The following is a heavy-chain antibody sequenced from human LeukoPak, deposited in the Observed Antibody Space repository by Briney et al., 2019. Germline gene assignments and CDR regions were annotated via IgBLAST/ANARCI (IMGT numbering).Heavy chain of an antibody. V-gene: IGHV4-34*01. CDR3: ERRWRWLQFSGYFDY. D-gene: IGHD5-24*01. CDR2: INHSGST. J-gene: IGHJ4*02. CDR1: GGSFRRYY. Sequence: PSETLALICAFYGGSFRRYYGICIREPPGKGLEWIGEINHSGSTNYNPSLKSRVTISVDTSKNQFSLKLSSVTAADTAVYYCERRWRWLQFSGYFDYWGQGTLVTVSS.